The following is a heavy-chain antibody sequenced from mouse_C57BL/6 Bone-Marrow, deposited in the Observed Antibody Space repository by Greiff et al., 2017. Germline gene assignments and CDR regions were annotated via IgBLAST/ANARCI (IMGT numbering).Heavy chain of an antibody. CDR1: GFTFSSYA. D-gene: IGHD2-14*01. CDR2: ISRGGDYI. V-gene: IGHV5-9-1*02. Sequence: EVHLVESGEGLVKPGGSLKLSCAASGFTFSSYAMSWVRQTPEKRLEWVAYISRGGDYIYYADTVKGRFTISRDNARNTLYLQMSSLKSEDTAMYYCTREGSDRPFAYWGQGTLVTVSA. J-gene: IGHJ3*01. CDR3: TREGSDRPFAY.